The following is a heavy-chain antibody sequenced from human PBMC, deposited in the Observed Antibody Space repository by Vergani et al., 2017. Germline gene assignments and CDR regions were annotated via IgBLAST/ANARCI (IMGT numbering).Heavy chain of an antibody. D-gene: IGHD2-2*01. V-gene: IGHV1-18*01. CDR3: ARDFRTKLDAFDI. CDR2: ISAYNGNT. Sequence: QVQLVQSGAEVKKPGASVKVSCKASGYTFTSYSISWVRQAPGQGLEWMGWISAYNGNTNYAQRLQDRVTMTTDTSTSTAYMELRSLRYDDPAVYYCARDFRTKLDAFDIWGQGTMVTVSS. J-gene: IGHJ3*02. CDR1: GYTFTSYS.